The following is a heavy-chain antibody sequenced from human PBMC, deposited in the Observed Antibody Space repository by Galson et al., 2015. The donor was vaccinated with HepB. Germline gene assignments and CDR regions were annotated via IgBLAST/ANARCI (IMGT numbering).Heavy chain of an antibody. J-gene: IGHJ4*02. Sequence: SLRLSCAASGFTFSNAWMSWVRQAPGKGLEWVGRIKSKTDGGTTDYAAPVKGRFTISRDDSKNTLYLQMNSLKTEDTAVYYCTTEGIVGATRLVPFDYWGQGTLVTVSS. V-gene: IGHV3-15*01. D-gene: IGHD1-26*01. CDR3: TTEGIVGATRLVPFDY. CDR1: GFTFSNAW. CDR2: IKSKTDGGTT.